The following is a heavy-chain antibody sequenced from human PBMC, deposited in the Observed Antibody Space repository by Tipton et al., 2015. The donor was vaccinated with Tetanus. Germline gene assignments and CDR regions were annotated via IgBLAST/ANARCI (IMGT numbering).Heavy chain of an antibody. J-gene: IGHJ4*02. CDR1: GGSVRSGDYS. CDR3: ARANYDNSKKGPFDS. D-gene: IGHD3-3*01. V-gene: IGHV4-61*08. Sequence: TLSLTCTVSGGSVRSGDYSWNWIRQPPGKGLEWLAYVSYSGRTNSNYSLKSRITISQDTSKNQFFLRLTSVTSADTAVYYCARANYDNSKKGPFDSWGQGTLVIVSS. CDR2: VSYSGRT.